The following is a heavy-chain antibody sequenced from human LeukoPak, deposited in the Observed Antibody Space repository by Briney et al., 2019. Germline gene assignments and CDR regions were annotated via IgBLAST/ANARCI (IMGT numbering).Heavy chain of an antibody. CDR3: ARGRVYYYGSGSYYNALDY. D-gene: IGHD3-10*01. CDR1: GGTFSSYA. Sequence: SVKVSCKASGGTFSSYAISWVRQAPGQGLEWMGGIIPIFGTANYAQKFQGRVTITADESTSTAYMELSSLRSEDAAVYYCARGRVYYYGSGSYYNALDYWGQGTLVTVSS. J-gene: IGHJ4*02. CDR2: IIPIFGTA. V-gene: IGHV1-69*13.